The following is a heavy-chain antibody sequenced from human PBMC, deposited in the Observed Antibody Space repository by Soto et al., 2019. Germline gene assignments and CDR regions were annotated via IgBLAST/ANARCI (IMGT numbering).Heavy chain of an antibody. J-gene: IGHJ6*02. CDR1: GYTFTSYG. Sequence: ASVKVSCKASGYTFTSYGISWVRQAPGQGLEWMGWISAYNGNTNYAQKLQGRVTMTTDTSTSTAYMELRSLRSDDTAVYYCARLTQRITIFGVVSGYGMDVWGQGTTVTVSS. D-gene: IGHD3-3*01. V-gene: IGHV1-18*01. CDR2: ISAYNGNT. CDR3: ARLTQRITIFGVVSGYGMDV.